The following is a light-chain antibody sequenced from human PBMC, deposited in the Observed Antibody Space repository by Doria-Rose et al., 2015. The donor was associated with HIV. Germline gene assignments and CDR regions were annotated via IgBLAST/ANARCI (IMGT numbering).Light chain of an antibody. V-gene: IGLV2-23*02. CDR2: EVN. CDR3: CSYAGTPLV. Sequence: QHPGKAPKLMIYEVNKRPSGVSYRFSGSKSGNTASLTISGLQAEDEADYYCCSYAGTPLVFGGGTKVTVL. J-gene: IGLJ1*01.